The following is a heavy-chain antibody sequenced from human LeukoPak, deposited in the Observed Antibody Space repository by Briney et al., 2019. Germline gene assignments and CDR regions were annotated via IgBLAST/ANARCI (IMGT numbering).Heavy chain of an antibody. J-gene: IGHJ4*02. D-gene: IGHD3-22*01. V-gene: IGHV3-30-3*01. CDR3: AKAKGYYYDSSGHHDY. Sequence: PGGSLRLSCAASGFTFSSYAMHWVRQAPGKGLEWVAVISYDGSNKYYADSVKGRFTISRDNSKNTLYLQMNSLRAEDTALYYCAKAKGYYYDSSGHHDYWGQGTLVTVSS. CDR2: ISYDGSNK. CDR1: GFTFSSYA.